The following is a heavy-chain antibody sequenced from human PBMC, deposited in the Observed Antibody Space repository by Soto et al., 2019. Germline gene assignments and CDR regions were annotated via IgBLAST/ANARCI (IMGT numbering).Heavy chain of an antibody. D-gene: IGHD3-9*01. CDR3: ARTYYDILTGYTYYYMDV. CDR2: IYYSGST. J-gene: IGHJ6*03. CDR1: GGSISSYY. V-gene: IGHV4-59*08. Sequence: SETLSLTCTVSGGSISSYYWSWIRQPPGKGLEWIGYIYYSGSTNYNPSLKSRVTISVDTSKNQFSLKLSSVTAADTAVYYCARTYYDILTGYTYYYMDVWGKGTTVTVS.